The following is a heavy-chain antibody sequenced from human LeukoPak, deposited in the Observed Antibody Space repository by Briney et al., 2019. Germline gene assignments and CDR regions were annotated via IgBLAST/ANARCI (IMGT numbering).Heavy chain of an antibody. J-gene: IGHJ5*02. CDR1: GGSISSHY. CDR3: ARQVDGSSSANNWFDP. CDR2: IYTSGTT. Sequence: SETLSLTCTVSGGSISSHYWSWIRQPPGKGLEWIGYIYTSGTTNYNPSLKSRVTISVDTSKNQFSLKLSSVTAADTAVYYCARQVDGSSSANNWFDPWGQGTLVTVSS. D-gene: IGHD6-6*01. V-gene: IGHV4-4*09.